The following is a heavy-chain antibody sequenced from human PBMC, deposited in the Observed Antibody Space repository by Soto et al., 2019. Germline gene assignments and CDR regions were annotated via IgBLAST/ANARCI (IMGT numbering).Heavy chain of an antibody. J-gene: IGHJ6*03. CDR1: GGSISSYY. Sequence: QVQLQESGPGLVKPSETLSLTCTVSGGSISSYYWSWIRQPPGKGLEWIGYIYYSGSTNHDPSLKSRVTVTVDTSMNQLPLQLRSVIAAATAVYYCARLRGGLLAYYYNYMDVWGKGTTVTVSS. CDR2: IYYSGST. D-gene: IGHD2-15*01. V-gene: IGHV4-59*01. CDR3: ARLRGGLLAYYYNYMDV.